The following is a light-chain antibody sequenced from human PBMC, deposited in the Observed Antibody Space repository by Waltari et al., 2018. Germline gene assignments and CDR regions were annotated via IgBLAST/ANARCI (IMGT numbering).Light chain of an antibody. Sequence: DIVMTQSPDSLTVSLGERATINCKSSPSILYSSNNKTYLAWYQQKPGQPPNLLIYWASTRESGVPDRFSGSGSGTDFTLTISSLQAEDVAVYYCQQYYTAPYTFGQGTKLEIK. CDR3: QQYYTAPYT. J-gene: IGKJ2*01. CDR2: WAS. V-gene: IGKV4-1*01. CDR1: PSILYSSNNKTY.